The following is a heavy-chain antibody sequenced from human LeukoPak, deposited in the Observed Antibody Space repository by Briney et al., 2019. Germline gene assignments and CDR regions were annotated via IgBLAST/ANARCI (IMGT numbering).Heavy chain of an antibody. CDR1: EFTFSSYW. V-gene: IGHV3-74*01. Sequence: GGSLRLSCAASEFTFSSYWMHWVRQAPGKGLVWVSRINTDGSSTSYADSVKGRFTISRDNAKNMLYLQMNSLRAEDTAVYYCAREPEAATGTIDYWGQGTLVTVSS. CDR3: AREPEAATGTIDY. CDR2: INTDGSST. J-gene: IGHJ4*02. D-gene: IGHD6-13*01.